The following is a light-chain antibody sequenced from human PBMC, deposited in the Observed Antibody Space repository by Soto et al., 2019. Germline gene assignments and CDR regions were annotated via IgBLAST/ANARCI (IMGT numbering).Light chain of an antibody. J-gene: IGKJ1*01. Sequence: EIVMTQSPATLSVSPGERATLSCRASQSVSSNLAWYQQQPCQAPRLLIYGASTRATGIRARFSGSGSGTEFTLTISSLQSEDFAVYYCQQYNNWPPWTFGQGTKVEIK. CDR1: QSVSSN. V-gene: IGKV3-15*01. CDR3: QQYNNWPPWT. CDR2: GAS.